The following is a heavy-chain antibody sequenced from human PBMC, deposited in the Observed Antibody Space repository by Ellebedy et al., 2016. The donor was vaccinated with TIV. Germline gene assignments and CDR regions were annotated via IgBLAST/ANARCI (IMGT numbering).Heavy chain of an antibody. CDR3: ARSTGSSWYSDY. V-gene: IGHV3-11*06. Sequence: GESLKISCVASGFTFSDYYMSWIRQAPGKGLEWISYISSSSSYIYYADSVKGRFSISRDNANSSLYLQMNNLRADDTALYYCARSTGSSWYSDYWGQGTLVTVSS. D-gene: IGHD6-13*01. CDR2: ISSSSSYI. J-gene: IGHJ4*02. CDR1: GFTFSDYY.